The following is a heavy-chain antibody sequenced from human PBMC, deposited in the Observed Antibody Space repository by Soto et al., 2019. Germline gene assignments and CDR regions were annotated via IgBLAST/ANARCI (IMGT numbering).Heavy chain of an antibody. CDR1: GASISGFY. D-gene: IGHD1-1*01. Sequence: SETLSLTCTVSGASISGFYWSWIRKSAGKGLEWIGRIYATGTTDYNPSLKSRVMMSVDTSKKQFSLKLRSVTAADTAVYYCVRDGTKTLRDWLDPWGQGISVTVS. CDR3: VRDGTKTLRDWLDP. V-gene: IGHV4-4*07. J-gene: IGHJ5*02. CDR2: IYATGTT.